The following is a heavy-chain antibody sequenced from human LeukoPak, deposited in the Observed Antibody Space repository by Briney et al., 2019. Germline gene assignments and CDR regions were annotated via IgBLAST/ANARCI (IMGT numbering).Heavy chain of an antibody. CDR1: GYTFTNYY. Sequence: ASVKVSCKASGYTFTNYYISWVRQAPGQGLEWMGWISAYNGNTNYAQNLQGRVTMTTDTSTTTAYMELRSLRSDDTAVYYCARVDDEYSGSLDYWGQGTLVTVSS. J-gene: IGHJ4*02. D-gene: IGHD1-26*01. CDR3: ARVDDEYSGSLDY. V-gene: IGHV1-18*01. CDR2: ISAYNGNT.